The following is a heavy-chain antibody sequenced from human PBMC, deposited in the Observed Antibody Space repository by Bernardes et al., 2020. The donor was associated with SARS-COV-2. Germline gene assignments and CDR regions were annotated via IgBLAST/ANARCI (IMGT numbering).Heavy chain of an antibody. V-gene: IGHV1-18*01. CDR1: GYTFINYE. Sequence: ASVKVSCKASGYTFINYEITWVRQAPGQGLEWMGWISPYNGNTNYAQHLQGRVTMTTDKSTNTAYMDLRSLRSDDTAVYYCARVGGYATSWYRYDYWGQGTLVTVSS. J-gene: IGHJ4*02. CDR3: ARVGGYATSWYRYDY. CDR2: ISPYNGNT. D-gene: IGHD6-13*01.